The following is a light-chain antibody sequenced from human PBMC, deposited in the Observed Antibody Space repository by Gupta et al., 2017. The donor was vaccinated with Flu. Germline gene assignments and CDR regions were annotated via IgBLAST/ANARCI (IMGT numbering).Light chain of an antibody. J-gene: IGKJ4*01. CDR2: AAS. V-gene: IGKV1-9*01. Sequence: GDRVIITCRASQGIASYLAWYQKKSGKAPKLLIYAASTLQSGVPSRFSGSGSGTEFTLTISSLQPEDFASYYCQQLNSYPLSFGGGTKVEIK. CDR1: QGIASY. CDR3: QQLNSYPLS.